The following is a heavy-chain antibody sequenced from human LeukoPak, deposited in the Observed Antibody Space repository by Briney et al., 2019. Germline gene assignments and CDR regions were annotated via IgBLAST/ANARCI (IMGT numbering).Heavy chain of an antibody. J-gene: IGHJ4*02. D-gene: IGHD2-15*01. V-gene: IGHV4-34*01. CDR3: ARLYCSGGSCYRGGDY. CDR2: INHSGST. CDR1: GGSFSGYY. Sequence: SETLSLTCAVYGGSFSGYYWSWIRQPPGKGLEWIGEINHSGSTNYNPSLKSRVTISVDTSKSQFSLKLSSVTAADTAVYYCARLYCSGGSCYRGGDYWGQGTLVTVSS.